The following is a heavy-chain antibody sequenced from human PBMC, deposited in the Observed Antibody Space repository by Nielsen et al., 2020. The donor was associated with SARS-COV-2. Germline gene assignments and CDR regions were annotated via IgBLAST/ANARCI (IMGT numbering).Heavy chain of an antibody. CDR3: ARGEYSYGYYYYGMDV. J-gene: IGHJ6*02. CDR2: INHSGST. Sequence: SETLSLTCAVYGGSFSGYYLSWIRQPPGKGLEWIGEINHSGSTNYNPSLKSRVTISVDTSKNQFSLKLSSVTAADTAVYYCARGEYSYGYYYYGMDVWGQGTTVTVSS. D-gene: IGHD5-18*01. CDR1: GGSFSGYY. V-gene: IGHV4-34*01.